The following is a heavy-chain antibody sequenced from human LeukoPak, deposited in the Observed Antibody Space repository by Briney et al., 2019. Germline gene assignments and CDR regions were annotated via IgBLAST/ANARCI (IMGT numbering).Heavy chain of an antibody. Sequence: ASVKVSCKASGYTFTSYGISWVRQAPGQGLEWMGWISAYNGNTNYAQKLQGRVTMTTDTSTSTAYMELRSLRSDDTAVYYCARERLRFETLNWFDPWGQGTLVTVSS. V-gene: IGHV1-18*01. CDR1: GYTFTSYG. CDR3: ARERLRFETLNWFDP. CDR2: ISAYNGNT. D-gene: IGHD3-16*01. J-gene: IGHJ5*02.